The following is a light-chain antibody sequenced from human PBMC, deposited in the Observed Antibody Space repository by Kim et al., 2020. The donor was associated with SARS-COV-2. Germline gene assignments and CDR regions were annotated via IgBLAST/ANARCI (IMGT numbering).Light chain of an antibody. CDR2: DAS. Sequence: ASVGDRVTITCRASQDISSNVAWYQQKPGDVPKLLIYDASALLTGVPSRFSGSGSGTDFTLTISSLQPEDVATYYCQQYNDAPWTFGQGTKVDIK. CDR3: QQYNDAPWT. J-gene: IGKJ1*01. V-gene: IGKV1-27*01. CDR1: QDISSN.